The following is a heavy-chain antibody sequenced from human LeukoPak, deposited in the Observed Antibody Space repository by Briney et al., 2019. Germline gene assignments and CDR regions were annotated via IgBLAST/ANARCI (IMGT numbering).Heavy chain of an antibody. CDR2: IHSGGST. D-gene: IGHD3-10*01. Sequence: PSETLSLTCAVYGGSFSGYYWSWIRQPPGKGLEWIGSIHSGGSTYSNPSLKSRVSISVDTSKKQFSLKLNSVTAADTAVYYCVISGSGNYYNDQFDYWGQGTLVTVSS. CDR3: VISGSGNYYNDQFDY. J-gene: IGHJ4*02. V-gene: IGHV4-34*01. CDR1: GGSFSGYY.